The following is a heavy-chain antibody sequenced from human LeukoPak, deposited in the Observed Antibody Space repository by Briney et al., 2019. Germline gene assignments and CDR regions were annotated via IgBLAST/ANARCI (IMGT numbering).Heavy chain of an antibody. V-gene: IGHV4-34*01. D-gene: IGHD3-9*01. J-gene: IGHJ3*02. CDR2: INHSGIT. CDR1: GGSFSGYY. CDR3: AREATTGYSDAFDI. Sequence: PSETLSLTCAVYGGSFSGYYWSWIRQPPGKGLEWIGEINHSGITNYNPSLKSRVTISVDTSKNQFSLKLSSVTAADTAVYYCAREATTGYSDAFDIWGQGTMVTVSS.